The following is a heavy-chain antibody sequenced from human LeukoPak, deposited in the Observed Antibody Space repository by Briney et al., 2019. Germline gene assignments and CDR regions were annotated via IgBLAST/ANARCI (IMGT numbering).Heavy chain of an antibody. CDR2: IYYSGST. CDR1: GGSISSSSYY. Sequence: PSETLSLTCTASGGSISSSSYYWGWIRQPTGKGLEWIGSIYYSGSTYYNPSLKSRVTISVDTSKNQFSLKLSSVTAADTAVYYCARLPRWDIVVVPAAIVDYWGQGTLVIVSS. D-gene: IGHD2-2*02. V-gene: IGHV4-39*01. J-gene: IGHJ4*02. CDR3: ARLPRWDIVVVPAAIVDY.